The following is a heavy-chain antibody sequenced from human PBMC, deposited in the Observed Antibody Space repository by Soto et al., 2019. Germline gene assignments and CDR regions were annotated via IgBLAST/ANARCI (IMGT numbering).Heavy chain of an antibody. CDR2: IYYSGST. V-gene: IGHV4-31*03. Sequence: PXETLSLTCTVSGGSISSGGYYWSWIRQHPGKGLEWIGYIYYSGSTYYNPSLKSRVTISVDTSKNQFSLKLSSVTAADTAVYYCATSGYSYGYYFDYWGQGTLVTVSS. CDR3: ATSGYSYGYYFDY. D-gene: IGHD5-18*01. J-gene: IGHJ4*02. CDR1: GGSISSGGYY.